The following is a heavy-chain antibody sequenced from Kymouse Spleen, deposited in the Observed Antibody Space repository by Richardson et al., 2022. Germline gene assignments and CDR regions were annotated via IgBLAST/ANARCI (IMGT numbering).Heavy chain of an antibody. CDR3: ARFYGSGSPHWFDP. Sequence: QVQLQESGPGLVKPSETLSLTCTVSGGSVSSGSYYWSWIRQPPGKGLEWIGYIYYSGSTNYNPSLKSRVTISVDTSKNQFSLKLSSVTAADTAVYYCARFYGSGSPHWFDPWGQGTLVTVSS. V-gene: IGHV4-61*01. CDR2: IYYSGST. CDR1: GGSVSSGSYY. D-gene: IGHD3-10*01. J-gene: IGHJ5*02.